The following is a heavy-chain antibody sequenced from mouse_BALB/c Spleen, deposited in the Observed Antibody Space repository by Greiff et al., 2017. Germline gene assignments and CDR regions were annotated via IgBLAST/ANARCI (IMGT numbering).Heavy chain of an antibody. CDR2: IWAGGST. D-gene: IGHD1-2*01. Sequence: VQLQESGPGLVAPSQSLSITCTVSGFSLTSYGVHWVRQPPGKGLEWLGVIWAGGSTNYNSALMSRLSISKDNSKSQVFLKMNSLQTDDTAMYYCARDPLLRTGAMDYWGQGTSVTVSS. V-gene: IGHV2-9*02. CDR3: ARDPLLRTGAMDY. J-gene: IGHJ4*01. CDR1: GFSLTSYG.